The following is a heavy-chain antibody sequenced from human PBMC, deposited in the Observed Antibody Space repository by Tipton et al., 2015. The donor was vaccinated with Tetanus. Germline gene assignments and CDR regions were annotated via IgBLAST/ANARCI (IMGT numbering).Heavy chain of an antibody. CDR1: GGSLRSGDHY. CDR3: ARIHDFWSGYFDF. J-gene: IGHJ4*02. D-gene: IGHD3-3*01. Sequence: TLSLTCTVSGGSLRSGDHYWSWVRQPPGKGLEYIGYILYGGSTHYNPSLKSRLTMSADPAKNQFSLRLTSVTAADTAVYYCARIHDFWSGYFDFWGQGALVTVSP. CDR2: ILYGGST. V-gene: IGHV4-61*08.